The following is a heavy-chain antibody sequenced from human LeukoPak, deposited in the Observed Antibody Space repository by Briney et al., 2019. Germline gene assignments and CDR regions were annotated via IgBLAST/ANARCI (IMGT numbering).Heavy chain of an antibody. V-gene: IGHV3-23*01. CDR3: AKDVAGYSYGPGDY. Sequence: GGSLRLSCAASGFTFSSHAMSWVRQAPGKGLEWVSAISGSGGSTYYADSVKGRFTISRDNSKNTLYLQMNSLRAEDTAVYYCAKDVAGYSYGPGDYWGQGTLVTVSS. CDR1: GFTFSSHA. J-gene: IGHJ4*02. D-gene: IGHD5-18*01. CDR2: ISGSGGST.